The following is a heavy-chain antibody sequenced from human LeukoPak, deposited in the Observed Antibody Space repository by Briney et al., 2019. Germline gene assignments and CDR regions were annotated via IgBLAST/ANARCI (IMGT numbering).Heavy chain of an antibody. J-gene: IGHJ4*02. V-gene: IGHV1-3*03. CDR3: ARGRWTSHTVGYYFDH. CDR1: GYTFSSYD. CDR2: INAGNGNT. D-gene: IGHD2-8*02. Sequence: GASVKVSCKASGYTFSSYDINWVRQAPGQGLEWMGWINAGNGNTKYSQEFQGRVTITRDTSASTAYMELSSLRSEDMAIYYCARGRWTSHTVGYYFDHWGQGTLVTVSS.